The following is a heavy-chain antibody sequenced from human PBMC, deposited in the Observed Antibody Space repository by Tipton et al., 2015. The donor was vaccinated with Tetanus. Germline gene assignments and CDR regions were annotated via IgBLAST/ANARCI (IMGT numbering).Heavy chain of an antibody. J-gene: IGHJ4*02. CDR1: GLIFSSYG. CDR2: SWYDGTDK. Sequence: SLRLSCAASGLIFSSYGIHWVRQAPGKGLEWLAVSWYDGTDKYYADSVKGRFTISRDNSKNTLYLQMNSLRAEDTALYYCAGEADCSGGSCFSGDFDSWGQGTQVTVSS. CDR3: AGEADCSGGSCFSGDFDS. V-gene: IGHV3-33*01. D-gene: IGHD2-15*01.